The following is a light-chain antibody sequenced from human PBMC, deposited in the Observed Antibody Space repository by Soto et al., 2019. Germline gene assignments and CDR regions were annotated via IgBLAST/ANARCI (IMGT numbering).Light chain of an antibody. CDR3: CSYTSCSTVV. J-gene: IGLJ2*01. V-gene: IGLV2-14*01. Sequence: QSALTQPASVSGSPGQSITISCTGTSSDVGGYNYVSWYQQHPGKAPKLMIYEVSNRPSGVSNRFSGSKSGNTASLTISGLQAEDEADYYCCSYTSCSTVVFGGGTKPTVL. CDR1: SSDVGGYNY. CDR2: EVS.